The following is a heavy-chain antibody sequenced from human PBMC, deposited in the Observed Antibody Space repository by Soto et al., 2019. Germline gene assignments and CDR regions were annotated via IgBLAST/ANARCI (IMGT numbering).Heavy chain of an antibody. CDR3: ARVRSTDYEIDY. J-gene: IGHJ4*02. CDR2: IKRDGSEK. Sequence: LRLSCTASGFMFGSYWMTWVRHVPGKGLQWVANIKRDGSEKYYVDFVKGRFTISRDNADNSVFLDMNNLRVDDTATYYCARVRSTDYEIDYWGQGALVTVSS. CDR1: GFMFGSYW. D-gene: IGHD4-17*01. V-gene: IGHV3-7*03.